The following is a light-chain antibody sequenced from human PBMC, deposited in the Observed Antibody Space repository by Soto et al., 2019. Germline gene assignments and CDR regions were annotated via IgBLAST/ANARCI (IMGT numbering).Light chain of an antibody. CDR1: QSVSSSY. CDR3: QQYGSSPLT. V-gene: IGKV3-20*01. J-gene: IGKJ4*01. CDR2: GAS. Sequence: EIGLPQSPGTLSLSPGERATLPCRASQSVSSSYLAWYQQKPGQAPRLLIYGASSRATGIPDRFSGSGSGTDFTLTISRLEPEDFAVYYCQQYGSSPLTFGGGTKVDIK.